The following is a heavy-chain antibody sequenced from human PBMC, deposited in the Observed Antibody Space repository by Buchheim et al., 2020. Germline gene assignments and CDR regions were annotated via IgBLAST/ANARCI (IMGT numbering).Heavy chain of an antibody. J-gene: IGHJ4*02. V-gene: IGHV4-31*03. CDR1: GGSISSGGYY. D-gene: IGHD6-13*01. Sequence: QVQLQESGPGLVKPSQTLSLTCTVSGGSISSGGYYWSWIRQHPGKGLEWIGYFYYSGSTYYNPSLTIRVTISVDTSKNQFSLKLSSVTAADTAVYYCAREWEDSSTVQRGGFDYWGQGTL. CDR2: FYYSGST. CDR3: AREWEDSSTVQRGGFDY.